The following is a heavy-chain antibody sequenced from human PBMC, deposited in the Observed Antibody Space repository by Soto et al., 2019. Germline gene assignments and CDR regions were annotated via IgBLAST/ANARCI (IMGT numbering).Heavy chain of an antibody. CDR2: ISYDGSNK. J-gene: IGHJ3*02. CDR1: VFTFSSYG. V-gene: IGHV3-30*18. Sequence: PGGSLRLSCAASVFTFSSYGMHWVRQAPGKGLEWVAVISYDGSNKYYADSVKGRFTISRDNSKNTLYLQMNSLRAEDTAVYYCAKLSQGYYDSSGYYYSVNAFDIWGQGTMVTVSS. D-gene: IGHD3-22*01. CDR3: AKLSQGYYDSSGYYYSVNAFDI.